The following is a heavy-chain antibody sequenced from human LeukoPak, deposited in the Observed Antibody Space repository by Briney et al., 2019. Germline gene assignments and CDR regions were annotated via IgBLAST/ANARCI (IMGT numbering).Heavy chain of an antibody. CDR1: GFTFNSYE. D-gene: IGHD2-15*01. CDR2: ISSSGSTI. Sequence: GGSLRLSCAASGFTFNSYEMNWVRQAPGKGLEWVSYISSSGSTIYYADSVKGRFTISRDNAKNSLYLQMNSLRAEDTAVYYCARCGGSCFLTAWGQGTTVTVSS. CDR3: ARCGGSCFLTA. V-gene: IGHV3-48*03. J-gene: IGHJ6*02.